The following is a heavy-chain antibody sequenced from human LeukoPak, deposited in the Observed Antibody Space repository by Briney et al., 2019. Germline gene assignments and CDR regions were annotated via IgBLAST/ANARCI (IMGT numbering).Heavy chain of an antibody. Sequence: GGSLRLSCAASGFTFYYSAMTWVRQAPEKGLEWVSTINTGAITFYANSVKGRFTISRDNSKTALFLKMNSPRAEATAIYSCVKGGFTYYDDWGQGTLVTVSS. V-gene: IGHV3-23*01. D-gene: IGHD3-22*01. CDR3: VKGGFTYYDD. J-gene: IGHJ4*02. CDR2: INTGAIT. CDR1: GFTFYYSA.